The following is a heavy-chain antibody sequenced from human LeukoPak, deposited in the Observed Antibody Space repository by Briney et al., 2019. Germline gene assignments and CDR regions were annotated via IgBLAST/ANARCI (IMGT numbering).Heavy chain of an antibody. Sequence: SETLSLTCTVSGGSISGYYWSWIRQPPGKGLEWIGYVYYSGSTNYNPSLKSRVTISVDTSKNELSLKLSSVTAADTALYYCARTEYSSSSGAFDIWGQGTMVTVSS. CDR1: GGSISGYY. CDR3: ARTEYSSSSGAFDI. D-gene: IGHD6-6*01. V-gene: IGHV4-59*08. J-gene: IGHJ3*02. CDR2: VYYSGST.